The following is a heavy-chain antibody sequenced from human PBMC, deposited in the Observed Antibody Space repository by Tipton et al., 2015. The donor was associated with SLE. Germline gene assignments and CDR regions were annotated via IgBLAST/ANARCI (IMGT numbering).Heavy chain of an antibody. CDR3: AMSTGWPGFDF. CDR2: ISYTGTT. Sequence: TLSLTCSVSGGSINRDDSYWTWIRQHPEKGLEWIGYISYTGTTSYNPSLKSRLSISVDTSKNQFSLKLSSVTAADTAVYYCAMSTGWPGFDFWGQGILVAVSS. J-gene: IGHJ4*02. CDR1: GGSINRDDSY. D-gene: IGHD6-19*01. V-gene: IGHV4-31*03.